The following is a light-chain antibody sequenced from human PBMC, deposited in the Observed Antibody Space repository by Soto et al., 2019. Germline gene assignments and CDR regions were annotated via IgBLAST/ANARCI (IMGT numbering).Light chain of an antibody. V-gene: IGLV1-51*02. CDR1: TSNIGNNY. CDR3: GTWDSSLSAGV. CDR2: ENN. J-gene: IGLJ3*02. Sequence: SVLTQPPSVSAAPGQTVTISCSGSTSNIGNNYISWYQQLPGAAPKLVIYENNKRPSGIPDRFSGSKSGTSATLGITGLQTGDEADYHCGTWDSSLSAGVFGGGTKLTVL.